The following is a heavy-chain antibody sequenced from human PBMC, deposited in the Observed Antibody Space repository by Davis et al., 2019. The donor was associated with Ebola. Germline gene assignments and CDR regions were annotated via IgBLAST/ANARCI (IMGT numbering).Heavy chain of an antibody. J-gene: IGHJ6*02. CDR2: ISAYNGNT. CDR3: AREPDWGLYYYYGMDV. V-gene: IGHV1-18*04. CDR1: GYTFTSYY. Sequence: AASVKVSCKASGYTFTSYYMHWVRQAPGQGLEWMGCISAYNGNTNYAQKLQGRVTMTRDTSTSTVYMELSSLRSEDTAVYYCAREPDWGLYYYYGMDVWGQGTTVTVSS. D-gene: IGHD7-27*01.